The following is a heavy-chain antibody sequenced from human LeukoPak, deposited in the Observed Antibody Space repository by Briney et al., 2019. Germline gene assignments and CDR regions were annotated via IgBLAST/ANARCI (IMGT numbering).Heavy chain of an antibody. Sequence: GGSLRLSCAASGFTFSSYAMHWVRQAPGKGLEWVAVISYDGSNKYYADSVKGRFTISRDNSKNTLYLQMNSLRAEDTAVYYCARGSGSYYESPYYYYYMDVWGKGTTVTVSS. CDR3: ARGSGSYYESPYYYYYMDV. V-gene: IGHV3-30*04. CDR2: ISYDGSNK. D-gene: IGHD1-26*01. J-gene: IGHJ6*03. CDR1: GFTFSSYA.